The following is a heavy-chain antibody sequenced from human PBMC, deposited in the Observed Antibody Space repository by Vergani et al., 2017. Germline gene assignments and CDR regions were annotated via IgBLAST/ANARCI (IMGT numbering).Heavy chain of an antibody. D-gene: IGHD2-2*01. J-gene: IGHJ6*02. Sequence: QVQLVQSGAEVKKPGASVKVSCKASGYTFTGYYMHWVRQAPGQGLEWMGWINPNSGGTNYAQKFQGRVTMTRDPSISTAYMELSRLRSDDTAVYYCARAAIGGIVVVPAANYYYGMDVWGQGTTVTVSS. CDR1: GYTFTGYY. CDR2: INPNSGGT. CDR3: ARAAIGGIVVVPAANYYYGMDV. V-gene: IGHV1-2*02.